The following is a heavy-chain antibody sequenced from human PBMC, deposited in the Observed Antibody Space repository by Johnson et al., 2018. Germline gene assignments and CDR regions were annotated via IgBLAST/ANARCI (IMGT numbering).Heavy chain of an antibody. Sequence: VQLVESGGGLVQPGRSLRLSCTASGFTFGDYAMSWFRQAPGKGLEWVGFIRSKAYGGTTEYAASVKGRFTIPRDDSKSIAYLKMNSLKTEDTAVFYCTRGPRGSHDAFDIWGQGTMVTVSS. J-gene: IGHJ3*02. CDR1: GFTFGDYA. V-gene: IGHV3-49*03. CDR2: IRSKAYGGTT. D-gene: IGHD3-16*01. CDR3: TRGPRGSHDAFDI.